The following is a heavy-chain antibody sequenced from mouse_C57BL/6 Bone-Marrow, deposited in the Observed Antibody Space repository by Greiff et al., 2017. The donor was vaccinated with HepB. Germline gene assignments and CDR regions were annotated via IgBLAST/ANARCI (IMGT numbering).Heavy chain of an antibody. J-gene: IGHJ1*03. V-gene: IGHV5-4*01. CDR2: ISDGGSYT. Sequence: EVKVVESGGGLVKPGGSLKLSCAASGFTFSSYAMSWVRQTPEKRLEWVATISDGGSYTYYPDNVKGRFTISRDNAKNNLYLQMSHLKSEDTAMYYCAREGFVWGTGTTVTVSS. CDR3: AREGFV. CDR1: GFTFSSYA.